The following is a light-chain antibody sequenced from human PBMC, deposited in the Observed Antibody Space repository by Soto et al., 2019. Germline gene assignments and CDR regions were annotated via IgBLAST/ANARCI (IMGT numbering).Light chain of an antibody. Sequence: QSALTQPASVSGSPGQSITISCTGTSSDVGGYNYVSWYQQHPGKAPKLLIYEVNNRPSGVSDRFSGSKSGNTASLTISGLQAEDEADYYCSAYTTHNLLFGTGTKLTVL. V-gene: IGLV2-14*03. CDR3: SAYTTHNLL. J-gene: IGLJ1*01. CDR1: SSDVGGYNY. CDR2: EVN.